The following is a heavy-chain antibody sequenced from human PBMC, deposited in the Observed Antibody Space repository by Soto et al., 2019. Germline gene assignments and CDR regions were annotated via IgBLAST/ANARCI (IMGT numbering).Heavy chain of an antibody. D-gene: IGHD6-6*01. V-gene: IGHV2-5*01. CDR3: PHPAGLSQYSSSWRFDP. CDR1: GFSLSTSGVG. Sequence: SVPTLVNPTQTLTLTCSFSGFSLSTSGVGVGWIRQPPGKALEWLALIYWNDDKRYSPSLNSRLTINKDTSKNQVLLTMTNMDPVDTGTYYCPHPAGLSQYSSSWRFDPWGQGTLGTVSS. CDR2: IYWNDDK. J-gene: IGHJ5*02.